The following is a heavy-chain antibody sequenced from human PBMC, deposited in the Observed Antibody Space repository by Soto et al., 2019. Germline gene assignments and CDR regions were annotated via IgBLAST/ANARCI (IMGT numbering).Heavy chain of an antibody. CDR1: GFTFSDFA. Sequence: EVQVLESGGGLVQPGGSLRLSCAATGFTFSDFAMSWVRQAPGKGLEWVSRIYGGGNGPHYADSVKGRVTISRDNSKHTLYLQMNSLRAEDTAVYYCAKMAGMDPWAYSFDYWGQGTLVTVSS. J-gene: IGHJ4*02. CDR3: AKMAGMDPWAYSFDY. CDR2: IYGGGNGP. V-gene: IGHV3-23*01. D-gene: IGHD3-10*01.